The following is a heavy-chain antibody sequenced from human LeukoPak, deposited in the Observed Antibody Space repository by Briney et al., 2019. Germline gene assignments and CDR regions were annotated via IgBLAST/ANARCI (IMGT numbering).Heavy chain of an antibody. CDR3: TTAAVDLTSLDY. V-gene: IGHV1-2*02. Sequence: GASVKVSCKASGYTFTGYYMHWVRQAPGQGLEWMGWINPNSGGTNYAQKFQGRVTMTRDTSISTAYMELSRLRSDDTAVYYCTTAAVDLTSLDYWGQGTLVTVSS. D-gene: IGHD2-2*01. CDR1: GYTFTGYY. J-gene: IGHJ4*02. CDR2: INPNSGGT.